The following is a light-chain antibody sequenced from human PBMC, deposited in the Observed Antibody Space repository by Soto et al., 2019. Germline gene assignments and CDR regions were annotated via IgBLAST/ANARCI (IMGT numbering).Light chain of an antibody. CDR3: HQYDSSPRT. CDR1: QSVSSSY. V-gene: IGKV3-20*01. Sequence: EIVLTQAPGTLSLSPGERATLSCRASQSVSSSYLAWYQQKPGQAPRLLIYGASSRATGIPDRFGGSGSGTDFTLTISRLEPEDFAVYYCHQYDSSPRTLGQGTKVDIK. J-gene: IGKJ1*01. CDR2: GAS.